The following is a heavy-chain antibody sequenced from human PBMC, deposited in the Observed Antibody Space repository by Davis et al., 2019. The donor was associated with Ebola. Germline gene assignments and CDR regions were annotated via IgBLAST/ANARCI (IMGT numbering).Heavy chain of an antibody. J-gene: IGHJ6*02. V-gene: IGHV3-48*02. D-gene: IGHD1-26*01. CDR2: ISSSSSTI. Sequence: GESLKIFCAASGFTFSSYSMNWVRQAPGKGLEWVSYISSSSSTIYYADSVKGRFTISRDNAKNSLYLQMNSLRDEDTAVYYCARDGPVGAILYGMDVWGQGTTVTVSS. CDR3: ARDGPVGAILYGMDV. CDR1: GFTFSSYS.